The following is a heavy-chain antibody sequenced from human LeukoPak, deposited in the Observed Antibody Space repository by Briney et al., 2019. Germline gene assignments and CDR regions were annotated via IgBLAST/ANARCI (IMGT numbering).Heavy chain of an antibody. CDR3: ARGIDYDFWSGYSLYYFDY. CDR2: IYHSGST. Sequence: PSETLSLTCAVSGYSISSGYYWGWIRPPPGKGREWIGIIYHSGSTYYNPSLKRRVTISGDTSKNQFSLKLSSVTAADTAVYYCARGIDYDFWSGYSLYYFDYWGQGTLVTVSS. J-gene: IGHJ4*02. D-gene: IGHD3-3*01. V-gene: IGHV4-38-2*01. CDR1: GYSISSGYY.